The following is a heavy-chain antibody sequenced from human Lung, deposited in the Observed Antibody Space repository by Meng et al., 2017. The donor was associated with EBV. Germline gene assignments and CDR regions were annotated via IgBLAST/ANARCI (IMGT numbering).Heavy chain of an antibody. V-gene: IGHV3-74*01. CDR3: ARDTYSSFEY. Sequence: EVALLAVGGGLVVAAASLRLSCAASGFTFSRFWMYWVRQAPGKGLVWVSRTNSDGSSTSYADSVKGRFTVYRDNAKDTLYLQMNSLRAEDTAVYYCARDTYSSFEYWGQGTLVTVSS. J-gene: IGHJ1*01. CDR1: GFTFSRFW. D-gene: IGHD2-21*01. CDR2: TNSDGSST.